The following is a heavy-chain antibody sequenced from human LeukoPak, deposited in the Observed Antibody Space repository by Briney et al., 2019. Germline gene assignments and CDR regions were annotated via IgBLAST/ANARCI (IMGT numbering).Heavy chain of an antibody. Sequence: GGSLRLSCAASGFTVSSNYMSWVRQAPGKGLEWVSVIYSGGSTYYADSVKGRFTISRDNSKNTLYLQMNSLRAEDTAVYYCARDFDDFWSGFPHYFDYWGQGTLVTVSS. CDR2: IYSGGST. CDR1: GFTVSSNY. J-gene: IGHJ4*02. CDR3: ARDFDDFWSGFPHYFDY. V-gene: IGHV3-53*01. D-gene: IGHD3-3*01.